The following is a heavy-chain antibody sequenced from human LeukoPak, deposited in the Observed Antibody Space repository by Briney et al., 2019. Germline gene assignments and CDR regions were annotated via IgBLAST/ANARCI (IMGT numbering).Heavy chain of an antibody. CDR2: ISSSSSYI. CDR1: GFTFSSYT. Sequence: PGRSLRLSCAASGFTFSSYTMNWVRQAPGQGLEWVSSISSSSSYIYNADSVKGRFTISRDNAKNSLYLQMDSLRADDMAVYYCARTICSSTSCYSYDGFDFWGQGTMVTVSS. J-gene: IGHJ3*01. CDR3: ARTICSSTSCYSYDGFDF. V-gene: IGHV3-21*01. D-gene: IGHD2-2*02.